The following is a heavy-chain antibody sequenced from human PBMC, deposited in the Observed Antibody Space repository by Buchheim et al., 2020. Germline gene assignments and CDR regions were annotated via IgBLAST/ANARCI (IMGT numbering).Heavy chain of an antibody. D-gene: IGHD5-24*01. CDR1: GFTFSNYW. Sequence: VQLVESGGGLVQPGGSLRLSCEASGFTFSNYWMSWVRQAPGKGLDWVANINQDGSQINYVDSVRGRFTISRDNAKNSLYLQMNSLRAEDTAVYYCARDGYNLRSYYGMDVWGQGTT. CDR2: INQDGSQI. J-gene: IGHJ6*02. V-gene: IGHV3-7*01. CDR3: ARDGYNLRSYYGMDV.